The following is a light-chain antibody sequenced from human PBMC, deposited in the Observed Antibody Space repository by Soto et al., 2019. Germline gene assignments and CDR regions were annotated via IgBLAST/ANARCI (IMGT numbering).Light chain of an antibody. Sequence: DIQLTQSPSFLSASVGDRVTITCRASQDIASYLAWYQQKPGKAPKLLIYKTSNLESGVPSRFSGSGSGTEFSLTISSLQPDDFATYYCQQYQSFSFTFGGGTKVDIK. J-gene: IGKJ4*01. V-gene: IGKV1-5*03. CDR2: KTS. CDR1: QDIASY. CDR3: QQYQSFSFT.